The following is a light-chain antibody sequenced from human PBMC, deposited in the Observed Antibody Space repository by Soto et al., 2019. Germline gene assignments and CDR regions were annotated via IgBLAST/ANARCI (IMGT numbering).Light chain of an antibody. V-gene: IGKV1-5*01. CDR3: QQSHNFAPPT. CDR1: QSVSRW. CDR2: DAS. Sequence: DVQMTQSPSTLSASVGDRVTVTCRASQSVSRWEAWYQQKVGKAPKLLIFDASSLESGVPSRFSGSGSGTEFTLTISSLHPDDAATYYCQQSHNFAPPTFGEGTKVEIK. J-gene: IGKJ4*01.